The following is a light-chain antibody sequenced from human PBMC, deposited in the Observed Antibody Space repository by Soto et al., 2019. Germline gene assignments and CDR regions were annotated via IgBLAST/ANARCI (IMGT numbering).Light chain of an antibody. CDR1: QSFSSW. Sequence: DIQMTQSPSTLSASVGDRVTITCRASQSFSSWLAWYQQKPGKASKLLIYKASTLESGVPSRFSGSGSGTEFTLTISSLQPDDFATYYCQQYNSYPWTFGQGTKVEIK. J-gene: IGKJ1*01. V-gene: IGKV1-5*03. CDR3: QQYNSYPWT. CDR2: KAS.